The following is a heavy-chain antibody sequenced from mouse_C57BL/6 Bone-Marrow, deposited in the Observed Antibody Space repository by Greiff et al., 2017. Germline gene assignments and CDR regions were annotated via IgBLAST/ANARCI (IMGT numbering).Heavy chain of an antibody. CDR3: ARSYYGSLMDY. D-gene: IGHD1-1*01. CDR1: GYTFTNYW. Sequence: QVQLQQSGADLVRPGTSVKMSCKASGYTFTNYWIGWAKQRPGHGLEWIGDIYPGGGYTNYNEKFKGKATLTADKSSSTAYMQFSSLTSEDSALYYCARSYYGSLMDYGGQGTSVTVSS. CDR2: IYPGGGYT. V-gene: IGHV1-63*01. J-gene: IGHJ4*01.